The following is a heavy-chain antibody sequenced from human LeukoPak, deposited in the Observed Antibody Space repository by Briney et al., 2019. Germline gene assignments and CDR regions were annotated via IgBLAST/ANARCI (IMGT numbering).Heavy chain of an antibody. Sequence: GGSLRLSCAASGFTFSSSAMNWVRQAPGKGLEWVSGISGGGGNTYYADSVKGRFTISRDNARNSLFLQMNSLRVDDTAVYFCARDLSFGAPVAFDIWGQGTMVTVAS. CDR1: GFTFSSSA. D-gene: IGHD3-10*01. V-gene: IGHV3-23*01. CDR2: ISGGGGNT. J-gene: IGHJ3*02. CDR3: ARDLSFGAPVAFDI.